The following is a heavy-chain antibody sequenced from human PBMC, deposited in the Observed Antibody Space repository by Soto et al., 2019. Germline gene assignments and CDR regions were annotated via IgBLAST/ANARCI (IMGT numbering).Heavy chain of an antibody. V-gene: IGHV3-53*01. D-gene: IGHD6-19*01. Sequence: GGSLRLSCAASGFTVSSNYMSWVRQAPGKGLEWVSVIYSGGSTYYADSVKGRFTISRDNSKNTLYLQMNSLRAEDTAVYYCARSGTYSSGWYLSAFDIWGQGTMVTVSS. CDR1: GFTVSSNY. CDR3: ARSGTYSSGWYLSAFDI. CDR2: IYSGGST. J-gene: IGHJ3*02.